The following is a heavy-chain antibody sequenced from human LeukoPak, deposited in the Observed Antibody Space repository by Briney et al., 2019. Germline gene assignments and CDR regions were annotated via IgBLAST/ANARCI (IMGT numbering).Heavy chain of an antibody. D-gene: IGHD3-3*01. CDR2: IIPIFGTA. CDR1: RGTFSSYA. Sequence: SVKVSCKASRGTFSSYAISWVRQAPGQGLEWMGGIIPIFGTANYAQKFQGRVTMTTDTSTSTAYMELRSLRSDDSAVYYCALNTIFGVVRFFDPWGQGTLVTVSS. J-gene: IGHJ5*02. CDR3: ALNTIFGVVRFFDP. V-gene: IGHV1-69*05.